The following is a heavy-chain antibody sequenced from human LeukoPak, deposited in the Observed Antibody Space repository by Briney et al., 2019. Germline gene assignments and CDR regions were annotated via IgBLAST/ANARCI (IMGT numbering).Heavy chain of an antibody. D-gene: IGHD1-7*01. J-gene: IGHJ6*03. CDR1: GYTFTSYG. V-gene: IGHV1-18*01. CDR2: FSAYNGNV. Sequence: ASVKVSCKASGYTFTSYGISWVRQAPGQGLEWMGWFSAYNGNVNYAQKLQGRVTMTKDTSTNTAYMELRSLRSDDTAVYYFARVITGTSYYYYYYMDVWGKGTTVTVSS. CDR3: ARVITGTSYYYYYYMDV.